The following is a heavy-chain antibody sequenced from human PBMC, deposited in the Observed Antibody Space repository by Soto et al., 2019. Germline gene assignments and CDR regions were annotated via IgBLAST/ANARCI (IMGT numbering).Heavy chain of an antibody. V-gene: IGHV4-34*08. CDR2: INHSGST. Sequence: DTRPLPCSFSGLTFSGCYWSWIRQPPGKGLEWIGEINHSGSTNYNPSLKSRVTISVDTSKNQFSLKLSSVTAADTALYYCAKDSSRSVRGPMGVSWGQGTLVTVSS. CDR3: AKDSSRSVRGPMGVS. J-gene: IGHJ5*02. D-gene: IGHD3-10*01. CDR1: GLTFSGCY.